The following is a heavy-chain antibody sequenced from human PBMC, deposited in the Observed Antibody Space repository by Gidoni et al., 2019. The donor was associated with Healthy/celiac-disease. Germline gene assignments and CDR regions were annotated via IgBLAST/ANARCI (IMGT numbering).Heavy chain of an antibody. CDR2: ISSSSSYI. Sequence: EVQLVESGGGLVKPGGSLRLSCAASGFTFSSYSMNWVRQAPGKGLEWVSSISSSSSYIYYADSVKGRFTISRDNAKNSLYLQMNSLRAEDTAVYYCARYSSSWYDYYYYGMDVWGQGTTVTVSS. D-gene: IGHD6-13*01. CDR1: GFTFSSYS. V-gene: IGHV3-21*01. J-gene: IGHJ6*02. CDR3: ARYSSSWYDYYYYGMDV.